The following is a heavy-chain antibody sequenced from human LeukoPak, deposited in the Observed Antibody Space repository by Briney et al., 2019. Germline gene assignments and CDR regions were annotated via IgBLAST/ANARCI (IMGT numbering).Heavy chain of an antibody. CDR2: IRYDESDK. V-gene: IGHV3-30*02. Sequence: GGSLRLSGAASGFTFSSYGMHWIRQAPGKGLEWVAFIRYDESDKYYADSVKGRFTISRDNSKNALYLQMNSLRAEDTAVYYSAKEAYCSGGSCPYYFDYWGQGTLVTVSS. D-gene: IGHD2-15*01. J-gene: IGHJ4*02. CDR3: AKEAYCSGGSCPYYFDY. CDR1: GFTFSSYG.